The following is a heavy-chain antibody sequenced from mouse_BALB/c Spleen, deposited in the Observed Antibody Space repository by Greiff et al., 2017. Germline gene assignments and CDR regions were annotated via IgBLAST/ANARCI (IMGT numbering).Heavy chain of an antibody. CDR3: ARDTTKGAY. CDR2: ISDGGSYT. Sequence: EVQVVESGGGLVKPGGSLKLSCAASGFTFSDYYMYWVRQTPEKRLEWVATISDGGSYTYYPDSVKGRFTISRDNAKNNLYLQMSSLKSEDTAMYYCARDTTKGAYWGQGTLVTVSA. V-gene: IGHV5-4*02. J-gene: IGHJ3*01. CDR1: GFTFSDYY.